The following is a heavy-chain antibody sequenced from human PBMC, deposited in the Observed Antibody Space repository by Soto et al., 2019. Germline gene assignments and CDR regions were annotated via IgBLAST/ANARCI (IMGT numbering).Heavy chain of an antibody. V-gene: IGHV4-59*01. CDR1: GGSIGSYY. Sequence: QVQLQESGPGLVKPSETLSLTCTVSGGSIGSYYWSWIRQPPWKGLEWIGYIYYSGSTNYNPSLKSRVTISADTSKNQFSLKLSSVTAADTAVYYCARDGGNYFDYWGQGTLVTVSS. CDR2: IYYSGST. CDR3: ARDGGNYFDY. J-gene: IGHJ4*02.